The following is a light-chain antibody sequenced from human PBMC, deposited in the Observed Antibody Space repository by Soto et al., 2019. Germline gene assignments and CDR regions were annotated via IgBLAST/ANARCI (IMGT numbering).Light chain of an antibody. J-gene: IGLJ3*02. CDR3: QSYDSSLSALV. CDR2: TNS. Sequence: QSVLTQPPSVSGAPGQGVTISCAGTSSNIGAGYDVHWYQQVPGTAPKLLIYTNSNRPSGVPDRFSGSKSGTSASLAITGVQAADEAEYYCQSYDSSLSALVFGGGTQLTVL. CDR1: SSNIGAGYD. V-gene: IGLV1-40*01.